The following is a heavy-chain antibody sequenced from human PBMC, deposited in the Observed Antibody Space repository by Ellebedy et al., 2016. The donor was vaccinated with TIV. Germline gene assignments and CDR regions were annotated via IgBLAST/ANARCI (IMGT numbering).Heavy chain of an antibody. D-gene: IGHD5-18*01. Sequence: GESLKISCRGSGYNFTNYWIGWVRQMPGKGLEWVGIFHPADSKTTYGPPFQGQVTMSADKSISTAYLQWSSLKASDTAMYYCARLSSVGYSNLKFFDPWGQGTLVTVSS. CDR2: FHPADSKT. CDR1: GYNFTNYW. V-gene: IGHV5-51*01. J-gene: IGHJ5*02. CDR3: ARLSSVGYSNLKFFDP.